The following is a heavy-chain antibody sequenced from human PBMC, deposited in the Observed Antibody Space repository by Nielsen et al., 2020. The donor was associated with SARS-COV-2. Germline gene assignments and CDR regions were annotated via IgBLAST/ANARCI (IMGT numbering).Heavy chain of an antibody. V-gene: IGHV3-23*01. Sequence: GESLKISCAASGFTFSSYAMSWVRQAPGKGLEWVSAISGSGGSTYYADSVKGRFTISRDNSKNTLYLQMNSLRAEDTAVYYWASGYSGYDWGLGHFDYWGQGTLVTVSS. CDR3: ASGYSGYDWGLGHFDY. CDR2: ISGSGGST. J-gene: IGHJ4*02. D-gene: IGHD5-12*01. CDR1: GFTFSSYA.